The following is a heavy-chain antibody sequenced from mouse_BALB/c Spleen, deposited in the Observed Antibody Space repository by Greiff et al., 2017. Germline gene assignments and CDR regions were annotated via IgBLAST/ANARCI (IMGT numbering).Heavy chain of an antibody. V-gene: IGHV5-12-2*01. CDR1: GFTFGSYT. CDR3: ARHGQLGLRYYFDY. Sequence: EVNVVESGGGLVQPGGSLKLSCAASGFTFGSYTMSWVRQTPEKRLEWVAYISNGGGSTYYPDTVKGRFTISRDNAKNTLYLQMSSLKSEDTAMYYCARHGQLGLRYYFDYWGQGTTLTVSS. CDR2: ISNGGGST. J-gene: IGHJ2*01. D-gene: IGHD3-1*01.